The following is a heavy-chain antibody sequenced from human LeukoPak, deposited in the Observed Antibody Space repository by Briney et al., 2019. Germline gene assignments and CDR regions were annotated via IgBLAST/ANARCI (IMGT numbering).Heavy chain of an antibody. D-gene: IGHD2-2*01. Sequence: GGSLRLSCAASGFTFSSYWMSWVRQAPGKGLEWVANIKQDGSEKYYVDSVKGRFTISRDNAKNSLYLQMNSLRAEDTAVYYCARDYGYCSSTSCYQFDYWGQGTLVTVSS. CDR1: GFTFSSYW. CDR3: ARDYGYCSSTSCYQFDY. CDR2: IKQDGSEK. V-gene: IGHV3-7*01. J-gene: IGHJ4*02.